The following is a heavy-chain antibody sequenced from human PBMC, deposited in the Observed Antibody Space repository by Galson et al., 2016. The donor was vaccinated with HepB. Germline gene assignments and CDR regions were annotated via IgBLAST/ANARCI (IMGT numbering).Heavy chain of an antibody. Sequence: SLRLSCAASGFPFSNYAMIWVRQAPGKGLEWVSGLSSSGMTTHYADSVKGRFTISRDNSKNTLYLQMNGLRVEDTAIYYCAKVKYDSSSYTPYYWGQGILVTVSS. CDR3: AKVKYDSSSYTPYY. CDR2: LSSSGMTT. V-gene: IGHV3-23*01. J-gene: IGHJ4*02. CDR1: GFPFSNYA. D-gene: IGHD3-22*01.